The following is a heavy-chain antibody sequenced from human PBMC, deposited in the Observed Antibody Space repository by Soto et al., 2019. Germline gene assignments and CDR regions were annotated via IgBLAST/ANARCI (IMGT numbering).Heavy chain of an antibody. J-gene: IGHJ4*02. CDR2: IIDSGTTT. V-gene: IGHV3-23*01. D-gene: IGHD1-7*01. CDR3: AQGADRTKVRLG. CDR1: GFTFSSYA. Sequence: HPGGSLRLSCAASGFTFSSYAMSWVRQAPGKGLEWVSTIIDSGTTTYYADSVKGRFTISRDNSKNMQYLQMNSLRAEDTAVYYCAQGADRTKVRLGWGQGTRVTVSS.